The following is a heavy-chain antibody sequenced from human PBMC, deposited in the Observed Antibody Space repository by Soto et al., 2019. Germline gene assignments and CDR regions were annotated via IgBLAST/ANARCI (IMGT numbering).Heavy chain of an antibody. J-gene: IGHJ4*02. CDR3: ARGDYDSSGYFPY. CDR1: GGSISSYY. V-gene: IGHV4-59*01. Sequence: PSETLSLTCTVSGGSISSYYWSWIRQPPGKGLEWIGYIYYSGSTNYNPSPKSRVTISVDTSKNQFSLKLSSVTAADTAVYYCARGDYDSSGYFPYWGQGTLVTVSS. CDR2: IYYSGST. D-gene: IGHD3-22*01.